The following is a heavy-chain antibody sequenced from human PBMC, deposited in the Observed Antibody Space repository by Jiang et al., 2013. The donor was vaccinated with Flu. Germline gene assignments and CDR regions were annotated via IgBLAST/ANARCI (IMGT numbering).Heavy chain of an antibody. D-gene: IGHD2-15*01. V-gene: IGHV1-18*01. Sequence: GAEVKKPGASVKVSCKASGYTFTSYGISWVRQAPGQGLEWMGWISAYNGNTNYAQKLQGRVTMTTDTSTSTAYMELRSLRSDDTAVYYCATAVVVAATRTGWFDPWGQGTLVTVSS. J-gene: IGHJ5*02. CDR3: ATAVVVAATRTGWFDP. CDR1: GYTFTSYG. CDR2: ISAYNGNT.